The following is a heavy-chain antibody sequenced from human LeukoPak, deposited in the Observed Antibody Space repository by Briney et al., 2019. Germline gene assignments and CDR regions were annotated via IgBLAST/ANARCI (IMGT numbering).Heavy chain of an antibody. CDR3: ARAIQFMITFVADAPQTWVDP. CDR1: GYTFTGHY. Sequence: ASVKVSCKASGYTFTGHYMHWVRQAPGQGLEWMGWINPNSGGTNYAQQFQGRVTMTRDTSISTAYMELSRLRSDDTAVYYCARAIQFMITFVADAPQTWVDPWGQGTLVTVSS. V-gene: IGHV1-2*02. D-gene: IGHD3-16*01. J-gene: IGHJ5*02. CDR2: INPNSGGT.